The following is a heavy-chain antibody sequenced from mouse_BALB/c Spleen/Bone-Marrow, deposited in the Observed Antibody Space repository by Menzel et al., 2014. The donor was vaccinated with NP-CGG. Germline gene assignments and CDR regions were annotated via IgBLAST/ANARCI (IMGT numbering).Heavy chain of an antibody. CDR3: TRLTYYGLSDY. CDR1: GFDFSRYW. CDR2: INPESSTI. V-gene: IGHV4-1*02. J-gene: IGHJ2*01. D-gene: IGHD1-2*01. Sequence: EVQRVESGGGLVQPGGSLKLSCTASGFDFSRYWMSWVRQAPGKGLQWIGEINPESSTINYTPSLKDKFIISRDNAKNTLYLQRSKVRSEDTALYYCTRLTYYGLSDYWGQGTTLTVSS.